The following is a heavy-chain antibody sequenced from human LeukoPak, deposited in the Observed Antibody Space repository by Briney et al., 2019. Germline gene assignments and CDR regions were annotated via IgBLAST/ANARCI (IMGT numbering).Heavy chain of an antibody. CDR3: ARSVYFDWLLYYPGAFDI. CDR2: IYTSGST. V-gene: IGHV4-61*02. J-gene: IGHJ3*02. Sequence: PSQTLSLTCTVSGGSISSGSYYWSWIRQPAGKGLEWIGRIYTSGSTNYNPSLKSRVTISVDTSKHQFSLKLSSVTAADTAVYYCARSVYFDWLLYYPGAFDIWGQGTMVTVSS. CDR1: GGSISSGSYY. D-gene: IGHD3-9*01.